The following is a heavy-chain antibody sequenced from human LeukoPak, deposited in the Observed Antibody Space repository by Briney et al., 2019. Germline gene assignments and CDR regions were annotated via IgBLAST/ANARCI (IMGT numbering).Heavy chain of an antibody. D-gene: IGHD5/OR15-5a*01. V-gene: IGHV3-30*04. Sequence: PGRSLRLSCAASGFTFNIYSMHWVRQAPGKGLEWVALISYGGSNKYYADSVKGRFTVSRDNAKNSLYLQMDSLRAEDTAVYYCARMSTGTFSHFDYWGQGTLVTVSS. CDR3: ARMSTGTFSHFDY. J-gene: IGHJ4*02. CDR1: GFTFNIYS. CDR2: ISYGGSNK.